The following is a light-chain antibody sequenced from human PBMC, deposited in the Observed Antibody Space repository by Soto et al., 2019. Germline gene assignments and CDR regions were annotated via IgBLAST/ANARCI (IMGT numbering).Light chain of an antibody. CDR2: GAS. CDR3: QQYNNWPLFT. Sequence: EIVMTQSPATLSVSPGERATLSCRASQSVSSNLAWYQQKPGQAPRLLIYGASTRATDIPGRFSGSGSGTEFTLTISSLQSEDFAVSYCQQYNNWPLFTFGPGTKVDIK. J-gene: IGKJ3*01. CDR1: QSVSSN. V-gene: IGKV3-15*01.